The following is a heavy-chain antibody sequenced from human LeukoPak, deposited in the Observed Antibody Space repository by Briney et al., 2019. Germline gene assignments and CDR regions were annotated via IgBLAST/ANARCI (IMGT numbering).Heavy chain of an antibody. J-gene: IGHJ4*02. CDR2: IYYSGST. CDR1: GGYVSSGSYY. V-gene: IGHV4-61*01. CDR3: AGGGEYSSSWYGIDY. Sequence: SETLSLTCTVCGGYVSSGSYYWSWIRQPPGKGLEWIGYIYYSGSTNYNPSLKSRVTISVDTSKNQFSLKLSSVTAADTAVYYCAGGGEYSSSWYGIDYWGQGTLVTVSS. D-gene: IGHD6-13*01.